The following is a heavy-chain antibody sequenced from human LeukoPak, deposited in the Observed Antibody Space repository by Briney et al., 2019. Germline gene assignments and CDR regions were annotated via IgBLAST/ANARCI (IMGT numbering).Heavy chain of an antibody. J-gene: IGHJ3*02. Sequence: SGGSLRLPCAASGFTFSSYSMNWVRQAPGKGLEWVSSISSSSSYIYYADSVKGRFTISRDNAKNSLYLQMNSLRAEDTAVYYCARDPLLWFGELSPRGSNDAFDIWGQGTMVTVSS. CDR3: ARDPLLWFGELSPRGSNDAFDI. D-gene: IGHD3-10*01. V-gene: IGHV3-21*01. CDR2: ISSSSSYI. CDR1: GFTFSSYS.